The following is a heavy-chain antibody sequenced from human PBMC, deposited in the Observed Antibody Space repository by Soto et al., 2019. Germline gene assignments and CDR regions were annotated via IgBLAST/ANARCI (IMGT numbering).Heavy chain of an antibody. J-gene: IGHJ4*02. CDR1: GFTFSSYG. D-gene: IGHD3-3*01. V-gene: IGHV3-33*01. Sequence: QVQLVESGGGVVQPGRSLRLSCAASGFTFSSYGMHWVRQAPGKGLEWVAVIWYDGSNKYYADSVKGRFTISRDNSKNTLYLQMNSLRAEDTAVYYCARDMGLLSYYFDYWGQGTLVTVSS. CDR2: IWYDGSNK. CDR3: ARDMGLLSYYFDY.